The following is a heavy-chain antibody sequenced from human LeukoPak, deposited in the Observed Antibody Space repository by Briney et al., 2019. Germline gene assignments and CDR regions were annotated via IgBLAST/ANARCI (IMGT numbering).Heavy chain of an antibody. CDR2: ISAYNGNT. D-gene: IGHD3-10*01. V-gene: IGHV1-18*01. J-gene: IGHJ5*02. Sequence: ASVTVSCKASGYTFTSYGISWVRQAPGQGLEWMGWISAYNGNTNYSQKLQGRVTITTDTSTSTAYMELRSLRSDDTAVYYCARWCWKCERPDYYGSRSYYGNWSDPWGQGTLVIVSS. CDR3: ARWCWKCERPDYYGSRSYYGNWSDP. CDR1: GYTFTSYG.